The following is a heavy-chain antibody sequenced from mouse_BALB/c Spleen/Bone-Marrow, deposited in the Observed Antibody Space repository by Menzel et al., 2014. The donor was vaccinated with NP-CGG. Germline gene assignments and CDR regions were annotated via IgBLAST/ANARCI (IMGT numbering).Heavy chain of an antibody. CDR1: GYTFTEYT. CDR3: ARRSTTATRYFDY. Sequence: SGPELVKPGASVKISCKTSGYTFTEYTMHWVKQSHGKSLEWIGGINPNNGGTSYNQKFKGKATLTVDTSSSTAYMELRSLTSEESAVYYGARRSTTATRYFDYWGQGTTLTVSS. D-gene: IGHD1-2*01. V-gene: IGHV1-26*01. CDR2: INPNNGGT. J-gene: IGHJ2*01.